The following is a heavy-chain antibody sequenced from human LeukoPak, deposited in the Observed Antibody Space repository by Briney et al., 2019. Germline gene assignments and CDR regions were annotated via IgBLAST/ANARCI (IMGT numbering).Heavy chain of an antibody. V-gene: IGHV3-23*01. J-gene: IGHJ4*02. D-gene: IGHD2-2*01. CDR2: LTESGST. Sequence: GGSLRLSCAASGFSFNNYAMSWVRQAPGRGLEWVSTLTESGSTYYADSVKGRFTISRDNSKNTLYLQMNSLRAEDTAVYYCAKFCSSTSCINDFDYWGQGTLVTVSS. CDR1: GFSFNNYA. CDR3: AKFCSSTSCINDFDY.